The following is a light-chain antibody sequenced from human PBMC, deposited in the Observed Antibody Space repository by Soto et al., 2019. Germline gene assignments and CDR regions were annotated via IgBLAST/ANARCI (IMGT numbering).Light chain of an antibody. CDR3: NSYTSSSTRV. Sequence: QSALTQPASVSGSPGQSITISCTGTSSDVGGYNYVSWYQQHPDKAPKLMIYEVNNRPSGVSNRFSGSKSGNTASLTISGLQAEDEDDYYCNSYTSSSTRVFGGGTKLTVL. J-gene: IGLJ2*01. CDR2: EVN. CDR1: SSDVGGYNY. V-gene: IGLV2-14*01.